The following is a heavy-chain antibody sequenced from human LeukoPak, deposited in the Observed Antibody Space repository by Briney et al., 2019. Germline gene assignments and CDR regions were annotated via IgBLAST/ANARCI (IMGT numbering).Heavy chain of an antibody. CDR2: ISSSSSSI. CDR3: VRDYIAATGNFDL. V-gene: IGHV3-48*04. J-gene: IGHJ4*02. Sequence: PGGSLRLSCAASGFTFSSYSMNWVRQAPGKGLEWVSYISSSSSSIYYADSVKGRFIISRDNAKNSLYLQMSSLRAEDTAVYYCVRDYIAATGNFDLWGQGTLVTVSS. CDR1: GFTFSSYS. D-gene: IGHD6-13*01.